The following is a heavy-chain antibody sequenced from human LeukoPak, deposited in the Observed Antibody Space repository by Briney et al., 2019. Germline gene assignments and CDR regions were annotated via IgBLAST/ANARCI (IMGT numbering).Heavy chain of an antibody. CDR3: ARRSQSGIYVEY. D-gene: IGHD1-26*01. J-gene: IGHJ4*02. CDR1: GYSFANYW. CDR2: IYTGDSDT. Sequence: GEPLKISCKASGYSFANYWIGWVRQMPGKGLEWMGIIYTGDSDTRYSPSFQGQVTISADKSISTAYVQWSSLEASDTAMYYCARRSQSGIYVEYWGQGTLVTVSS. V-gene: IGHV5-51*01.